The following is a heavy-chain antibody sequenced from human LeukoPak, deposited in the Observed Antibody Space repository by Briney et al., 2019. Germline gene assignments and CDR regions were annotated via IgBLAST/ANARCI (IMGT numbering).Heavy chain of an antibody. V-gene: IGHV1-18*04. CDR3: AREESIGSYQFLHDY. CDR2: ISPYNGNT. D-gene: IGHD1-26*01. Sequence: ASVKVSCKASGYTFTSYYMHWVRQAPGQGLEWMGWISPYNGNTKYLQKLQGRVTMTTDTSTSKAYMEVRSLRSDDTAVYYCAREESIGSYQFLHDYWGQGTLVTVSS. CDR1: GYTFTSYY. J-gene: IGHJ4*02.